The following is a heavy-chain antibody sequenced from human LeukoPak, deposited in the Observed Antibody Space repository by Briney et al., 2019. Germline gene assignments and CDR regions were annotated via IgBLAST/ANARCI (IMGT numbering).Heavy chain of an antibody. D-gene: IGHD3-10*01. J-gene: IGHJ3*01. V-gene: IGHV3-33*01. Sequence: GGSLRLSCAASGFTFSSSGMHWVRQAPGKGLEWVAVIWYDGSNKYYTDSVKGRFTISRDNSKNTLNLQMNSLRAEDTAVYYCARRFGDDAFDVWGQGTVVTVSS. CDR3: ARRFGDDAFDV. CDR1: GFTFSSSG. CDR2: IWYDGSNK.